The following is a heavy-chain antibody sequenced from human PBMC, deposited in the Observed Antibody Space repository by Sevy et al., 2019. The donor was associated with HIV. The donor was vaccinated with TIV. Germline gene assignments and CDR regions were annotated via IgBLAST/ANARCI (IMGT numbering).Heavy chain of an antibody. V-gene: IGHV4-34*01. D-gene: IGHD2-2*01. J-gene: IGHJ5*02. CDR2: INHSGST. Sequence: SETLSLTCAVHGGSFSGYYWNWIRQPPGKGLEWIGEINHSGSTNYNPSLKSRVTISVDTSKYQFSLKLSSVTAADTAAYYCARSPPIVVVPYAPSWFDPWGQGTLVTVSS. CDR1: GGSFSGYY. CDR3: ARSPPIVVVPYAPSWFDP.